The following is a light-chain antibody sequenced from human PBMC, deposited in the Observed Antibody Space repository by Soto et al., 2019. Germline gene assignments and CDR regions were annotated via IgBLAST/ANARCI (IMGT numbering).Light chain of an antibody. CDR3: TSYTNINYVI. J-gene: IGLJ2*01. CDR1: NSDISDYDY. V-gene: IGLV2-14*01. CDR2: EVS. Sequence: QSALTQPAAVSGSPGQSITISCAGTNSDISDYDYVSWYQHHPGKAPRLLIYEVSSRPSGVANRFSASKSGNTASLTISGLQAEDEADYYCTSYTNINYVIFGGGTKVTVL.